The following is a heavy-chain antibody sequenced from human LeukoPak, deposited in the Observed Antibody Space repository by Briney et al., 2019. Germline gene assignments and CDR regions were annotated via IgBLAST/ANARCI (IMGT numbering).Heavy chain of an antibody. CDR2: INLNSGGT. J-gene: IGHJ3*02. CDR3: ASSVMVGATSDAFDI. CDR1: GYTFTGYY. Sequence: ASVKVSCKASGYTFTGYYMHWVRQAPGQGLEWMGWINLNSGGTNFAQKFRGRVTMTRDTSISAAYMELSRLRSDDTAVYYCASSVMVGATSDAFDIWGQGTMVTVSS. V-gene: IGHV1-2*02. D-gene: IGHD1-26*01.